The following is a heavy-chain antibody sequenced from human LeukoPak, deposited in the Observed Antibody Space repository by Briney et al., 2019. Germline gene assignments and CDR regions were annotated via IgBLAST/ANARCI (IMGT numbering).Heavy chain of an antibody. CDR3: ARVVPAAIYWFDP. CDR2: IIPIFGTA. V-gene: IGHV1-69*13. Sequence: SVKVSCKASGGTFSSYAISWVRQAPGQGLEWMGGIIPIFGTANYAQKFQGRVTITADESTSTAYMELSSLRSEATAVYYCARVVPAAIYWFDPWGQGTLVTVSS. CDR1: GGTFSSYA. D-gene: IGHD2-2*01. J-gene: IGHJ5*02.